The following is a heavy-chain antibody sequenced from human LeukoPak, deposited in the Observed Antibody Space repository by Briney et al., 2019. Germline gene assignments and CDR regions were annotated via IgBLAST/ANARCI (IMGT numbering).Heavy chain of an antibody. Sequence: QPGGSLRLSCAASGFTVSNKYTSWVRQTPGRGLEWVSVIYSGGSTYYADSVKGRFSISRDKSKNTLYLQMNSLRAEDTALYYCAREMYCSGGSCYGDAFDIWGQGTMVTVSS. J-gene: IGHJ3*02. CDR3: AREMYCSGGSCYGDAFDI. CDR2: IYSGGST. CDR1: GFTVSNKY. D-gene: IGHD2-15*01. V-gene: IGHV3-66*01.